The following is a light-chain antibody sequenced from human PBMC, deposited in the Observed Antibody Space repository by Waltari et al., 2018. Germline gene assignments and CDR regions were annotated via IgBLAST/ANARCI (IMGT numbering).Light chain of an antibody. CDR1: SSDVGGYNY. CDR3: NSYAGRNRLGV. CDR2: EVT. J-gene: IGLJ2*01. V-gene: IGLV2-8*01. Sequence: QSALTQPPSASGSPGQPVTISCTGTSSDVGGYNYVSWYQQHPGKAPKLIIYEVTKRPSGGTDRFSGSKSGNTASLTVSGLQADDEADYYCNSYAGRNRLGVFGGGTKVTVL.